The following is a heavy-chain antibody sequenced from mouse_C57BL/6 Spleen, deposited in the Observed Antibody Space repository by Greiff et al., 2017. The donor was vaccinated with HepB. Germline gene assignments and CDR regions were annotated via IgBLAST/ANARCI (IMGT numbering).Heavy chain of an antibody. CDR3: AKEREYGNYVDYYAMDY. CDR2: IWRGGST. J-gene: IGHJ4*01. D-gene: IGHD2-1*01. V-gene: IGHV2-5*01. CDR1: GFSLTSYG. Sequence: VQLQQSGPGLVQPSQSLSITCTVSGFSLTSYGVHWVRQSPGKGLEWLGVIWRGGSTDYNAAFMSRLSITKDNSKSQVFFKMNSLQADDTAIYYCAKEREYGNYVDYYAMDYWGQGTSVTVSS.